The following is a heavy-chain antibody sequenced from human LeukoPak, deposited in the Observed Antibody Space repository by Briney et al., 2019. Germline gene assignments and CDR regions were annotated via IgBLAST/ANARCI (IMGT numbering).Heavy chain of an antibody. CDR1: GDFIHSHNYY. D-gene: IGHD6-19*01. CDR3: ARRHSHSSGRYEGYFQQ. CDR2: MHHSETT. J-gene: IGHJ1*01. V-gene: IGHV4-39*01. Sequence: SDTLSLTCTVSGDFIHSHNYYWDWIRQPPGKGLAWIGTMHHSETTFYKPSLQSRVTLHVNMHKKEFALKPTSVTAADSAVYFFARRHSHSSGRYEGYFQQWGQGTLVTVSS.